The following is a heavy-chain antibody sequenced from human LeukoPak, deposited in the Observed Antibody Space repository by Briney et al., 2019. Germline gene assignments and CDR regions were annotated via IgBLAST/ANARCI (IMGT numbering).Heavy chain of an antibody. CDR2: IYSGGST. J-gene: IGHJ4*02. CDR3: AGTFRAYCSGGSCGYATHYFDY. Sequence: QPGGSLRLSCAASGFTVSSNYMSWVRQAPGKGLEWVSVIYSGGSTYYADSVKGRFTISRDNSKNTLYLQMNSLRAEDTAVYYCAGTFRAYCSGGSCGYATHYFDYWGQGTLVTVSS. D-gene: IGHD2-15*01. V-gene: IGHV3-53*01. CDR1: GFTVSSNY.